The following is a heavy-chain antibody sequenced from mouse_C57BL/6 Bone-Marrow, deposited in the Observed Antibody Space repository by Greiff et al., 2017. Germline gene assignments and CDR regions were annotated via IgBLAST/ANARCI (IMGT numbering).Heavy chain of an antibody. Sequence: VQLQQSGAELVRPGASVKLSCTASGFNIKDDYMPWVKQRPEQGLEWIGWIDPGNGDTEYASKFQGKATITADTSSNTAYLQLSSLTSEDTAVYYCTTDIPPYYHGSSYWGQGTTLTVSS. V-gene: IGHV14-4*01. J-gene: IGHJ2*01. D-gene: IGHD1-1*01. CDR2: IDPGNGDT. CDR1: GFNIKDDY. CDR3: TTDIPPYYHGSSY.